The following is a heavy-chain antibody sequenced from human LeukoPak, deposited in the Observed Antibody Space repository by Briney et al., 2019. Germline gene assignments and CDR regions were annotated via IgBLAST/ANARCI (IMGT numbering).Heavy chain of an antibody. CDR1: GYTFTSYG. CDR2: ISAYNGNT. V-gene: IGHV1-18*01. D-gene: IGHD2-15*01. Sequence: ASVKVSCKASGYTFTSYGISWVRQAPGQGLEWMGWISAYNGNTNYAQKLQGRVTMTTDTSTSTAYMELRSLRSEDTAVYYCATTAGRYCSGGSCYYGRDVWGQGTTVTVSS. CDR3: ATTAGRYCSGGSCYYGRDV. J-gene: IGHJ6*02.